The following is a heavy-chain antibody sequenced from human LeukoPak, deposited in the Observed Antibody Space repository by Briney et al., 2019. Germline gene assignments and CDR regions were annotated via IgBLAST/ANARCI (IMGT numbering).Heavy chain of an antibody. CDR1: GFPFDNYA. CDR2: ISWNSDSI. Sequence: PGGSLRLSCAASGFPFDNYAMHWVRQAPGKGLQWVSSISWNSDSIVYADSVKGRFTISRDNAESSLYLQMNSLRAEDTALYYCAKAGCTTATCYLNFWGQGTLVTVSS. V-gene: IGHV3-9*01. CDR3: AKAGCTTATCYLNF. D-gene: IGHD2-2*01. J-gene: IGHJ4*02.